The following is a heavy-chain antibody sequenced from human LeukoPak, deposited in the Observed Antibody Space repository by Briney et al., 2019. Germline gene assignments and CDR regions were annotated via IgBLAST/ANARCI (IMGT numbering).Heavy chain of an antibody. J-gene: IGHJ4*02. V-gene: IGHV4-59*12. CDR2: IYYSGST. CDR1: GGSISSYY. CDR3: AREGVVGLNYYGSGFDY. D-gene: IGHD3-10*01. Sequence: PSETLSLTCTVSGGSISSYYWSWIRQPPGKGLEWIGYIYYSGSTNYNPSLKSRVTISVDTSKNQFSLKLSSVTAADTAVYYCAREGVVGLNYYGSGFDYWGQGTLVTVSS.